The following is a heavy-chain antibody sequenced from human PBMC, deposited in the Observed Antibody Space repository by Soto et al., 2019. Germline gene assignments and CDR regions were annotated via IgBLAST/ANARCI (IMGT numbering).Heavy chain of an antibody. J-gene: IGHJ4*02. CDR3: AAVPSYYGESLFDY. CDR2: IVVGSGNT. CDR1: GFTFTSSA. Sequence: QMQLVQSGPEVKKPGTSVKVSCKASGFTFTSSAMQWVRQARGQTLEWTGRIVVGSGNTNYTQKFQVRVTITRDMTTSAAYMELSSLSSEDTAVYYCAAVPSYYGESLFDYWGQGTLVTVSS. D-gene: IGHD4-17*01. V-gene: IGHV1-58*02.